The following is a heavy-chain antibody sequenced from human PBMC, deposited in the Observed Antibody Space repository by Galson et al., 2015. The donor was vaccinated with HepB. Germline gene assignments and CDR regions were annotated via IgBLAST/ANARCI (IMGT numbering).Heavy chain of an antibody. CDR2: ISESGVII. D-gene: IGHD6-19*01. CDR1: GFPFSDYP. Sequence: SLRLSCAASGFPFSDYPMNWVRQAPGRGLEWVSGISESGVIIYYADSVKGRFTLSRDNSENTLYLQMNSLRVDDTAVYYCAKSGFTRGWPGGWFDPRAREPWSPSS. V-gene: IGHV3-23*01. J-gene: IGHJ5*02. CDR3: AKSGFTRGWPGGWFDP.